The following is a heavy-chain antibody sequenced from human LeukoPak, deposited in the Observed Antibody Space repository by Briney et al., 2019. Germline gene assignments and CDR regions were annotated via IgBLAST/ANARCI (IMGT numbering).Heavy chain of an antibody. V-gene: IGHV1-2*02. CDR1: GYTFSGYY. CDR2: INPNSGGT. Sequence: GASVKVSCKASGYTFSGYYIHWVRQAPGHGLEWMGWINPNSGGTNYAQKFQGRVTLTRDTSINTAYMELSRLRSDDTAVYYCARVLRYYDILSKPFDYWGQGPLVTVSS. D-gene: IGHD3-9*01. J-gene: IGHJ4*02. CDR3: ARVLRYYDILSKPFDY.